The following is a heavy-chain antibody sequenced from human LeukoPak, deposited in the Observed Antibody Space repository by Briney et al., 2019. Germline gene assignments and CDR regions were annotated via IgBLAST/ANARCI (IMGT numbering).Heavy chain of an antibody. CDR1: GFTFSSYE. CDR2: ISSSGSTI. D-gene: IGHD3-22*01. Sequence: GGSLRLSCAASGFTFSSYEMNWVRQAPGKGLEWVSYISSSGSTIYYADSVKGRFTISGDNAKNSLYLQMNSLRAEDTAVYYCARTPTPAHYDSSGYWFDYWGQGTLVTVSS. J-gene: IGHJ4*02. CDR3: ARTPTPAHYDSSGYWFDY. V-gene: IGHV3-48*03.